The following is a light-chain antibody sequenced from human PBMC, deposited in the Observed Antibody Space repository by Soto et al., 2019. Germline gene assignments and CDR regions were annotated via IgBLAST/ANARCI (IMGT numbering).Light chain of an antibody. V-gene: IGKV3-20*01. CDR2: GAS. Sequence: VLIMSPGTMSMSLGERDTLSCRARQRLRSSSLAWYQQKPGQAPRLLISGASSRAADIPDRFSGSGSGTDFTLTINRLEPEDFAVYYCQQYDSSPRTFGQGTKVDIK. CDR1: QRLRSSS. CDR3: QQYDSSPRT. J-gene: IGKJ1*01.